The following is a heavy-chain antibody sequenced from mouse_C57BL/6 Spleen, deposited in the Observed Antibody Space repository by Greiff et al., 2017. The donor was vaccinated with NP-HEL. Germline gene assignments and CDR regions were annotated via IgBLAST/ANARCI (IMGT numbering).Heavy chain of an antibody. J-gene: IGHJ4*01. CDR3: ARTPYYYAMDY. CDR2: IDPSDSYT. CDR1: GYTFTSYW. Sequence: VQLQQPGAELVMPGASVKLSCKASGYTFTSYWLHWVNQRPGQGLEWIGEIDPSDSYTNYNQKFKDKSTLTVDKSSSTAYMQLSSLTSEDSAVYYCARTPYYYAMDYWGQGTSVTVSS. V-gene: IGHV1-69*01.